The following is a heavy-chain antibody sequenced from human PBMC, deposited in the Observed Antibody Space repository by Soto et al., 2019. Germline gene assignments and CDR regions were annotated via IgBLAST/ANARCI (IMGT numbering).Heavy chain of an antibody. V-gene: IGHV3-48*03. D-gene: IGHD3-22*01. Sequence: PGGSPRLSCAASGFTFSSYEMNWVRQAPGKGLEWVSYISTRGNILHYADSVKGRFTISRDNAKNSLYLQMNSLRAEDTAVYYCARDIDYFDSSGYQDYWGQGTLVTVSS. CDR1: GFTFSSYE. CDR2: ISTRGNIL. CDR3: ARDIDYFDSSGYQDY. J-gene: IGHJ4*02.